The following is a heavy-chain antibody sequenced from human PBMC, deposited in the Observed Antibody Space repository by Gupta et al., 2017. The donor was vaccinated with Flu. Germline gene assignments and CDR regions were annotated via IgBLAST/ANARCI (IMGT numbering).Heavy chain of an antibody. V-gene: IGHV5-51*01. CDR3: ARQVRWNRDFDL. CDR2: IYPGYSYT. J-gene: IGHJ4*02. D-gene: IGHD1-1*01. CDR1: GYYFNDYW. Sequence: EAQLVQSGAEVKKPGEPLKISCKGSGYYFNDYWIGWVRQMPGKGLEWMGIIYPGYSYTRYSPSFQGQVTISADKALTTAYLQWSRLEASDTAMYFCARQVRWNRDFDLWGQGTLVTVSS.